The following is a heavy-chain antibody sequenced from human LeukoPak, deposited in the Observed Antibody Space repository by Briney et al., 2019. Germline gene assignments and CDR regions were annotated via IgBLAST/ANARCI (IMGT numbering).Heavy chain of an antibody. CDR2: IRSKAYGGTT. Sequence: PGGSLRLSCTASGFAFNNYAMGWVRQAPGKGLEWVGFIRSKAYGGTTEYAAPVKGRFTISRDDSKSIAYLQMNSLKTEDTAVYYCTRDNVRSNEGRDYWGQGTLVTVSS. CDR1: GFAFNNYA. J-gene: IGHJ4*02. V-gene: IGHV3-49*04. D-gene: IGHD4-17*01. CDR3: TRDNVRSNEGRDY.